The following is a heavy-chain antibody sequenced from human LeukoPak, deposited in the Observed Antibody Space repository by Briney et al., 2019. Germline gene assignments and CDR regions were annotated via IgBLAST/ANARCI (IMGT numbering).Heavy chain of an antibody. Sequence: ASVTVSCKASGYTFTSYGISWVRQAPGQGLEWMGWISAYNGNTNYAQKLQGRVTMTTDTSTSTAYMELRSLRSVDTAVYYCARDLSADSSRLYYYYGMDVWGQGTTVTVSS. D-gene: IGHD3-22*01. CDR2: ISAYNGNT. CDR3: ARDLSADSSRLYYYYGMDV. CDR1: GYTFTSYG. V-gene: IGHV1-18*01. J-gene: IGHJ6*02.